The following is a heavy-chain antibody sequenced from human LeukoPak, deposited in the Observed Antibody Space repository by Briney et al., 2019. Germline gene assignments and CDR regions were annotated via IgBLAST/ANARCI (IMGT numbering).Heavy chain of an antibody. CDR1: GGSISSYY. CDR3: ARDSAWNWFDP. V-gene: IGHV4-59*01. Sequence: SETLSLTCTVSGGSISSYYWNWIRQPPGKGREWIGYIHYSGSTNYNPSLKSRVTISVDTSKNQFSLKLSSVTAADTAVYYCARDSAWNWFDPWGQGTLVTVSS. J-gene: IGHJ5*02. CDR2: IHYSGST.